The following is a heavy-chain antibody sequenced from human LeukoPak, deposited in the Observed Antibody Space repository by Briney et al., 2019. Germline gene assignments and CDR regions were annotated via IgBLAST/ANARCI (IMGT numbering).Heavy chain of an antibody. CDR3: TTDPDSGYQNTHDAFDI. J-gene: IGHJ3*02. Sequence: GGSLRLSCAASGFTFGNAWMSWVRQAPGKGLEWVGRIKSKTDGGTTDYAAPVKGRFTISRDDSKNTLYLQMNSLKTEDAAAYYCTTDPDSGYQNTHDAFDIWGQGTMVTVSS. CDR1: GFTFGNAW. V-gene: IGHV3-15*01. CDR2: IKSKTDGGTT. D-gene: IGHD3-22*01.